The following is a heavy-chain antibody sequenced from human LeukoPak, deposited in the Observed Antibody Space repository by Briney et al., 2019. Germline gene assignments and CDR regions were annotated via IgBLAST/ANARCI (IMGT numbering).Heavy chain of an antibody. CDR1: GFTFSDYY. V-gene: IGHV3-11*04. D-gene: IGHD2-21*02. CDR2: ISSSGSTI. J-gene: IGHJ6*03. Sequence: GGSLRLSCAASGFTFSDYYMSWIRQAPGKGLEWVSYISSSGSTIYYADSVKGRFTISRDNAKNSLYLQMNSLRAEDTAVYYCAREGYCGGDCYTQTYYYYYYYMDVWGKGTTVTVSS. CDR3: AREGYCGGDCYTQTYYYYYYYMDV.